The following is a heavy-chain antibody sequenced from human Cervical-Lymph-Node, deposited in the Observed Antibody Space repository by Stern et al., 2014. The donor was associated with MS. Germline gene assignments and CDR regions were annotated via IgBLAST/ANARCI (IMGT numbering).Heavy chain of an antibody. Sequence: QMQLVQSGAEVKKPGASVRVSCKTSGYSFTGLYMHWVRQAPGQGLEWMGRINPYTGATDYAQKFQGRVTMTRDTSISTAYMELSSLKSDDTAVYYCATVYSSSGYFDYWGQGTPVTVSS. V-gene: IGHV1-2*06. D-gene: IGHD6-6*01. J-gene: IGHJ4*02. CDR2: INPYTGAT. CDR1: GYSFTGLY. CDR3: ATVYSSSGYFDY.